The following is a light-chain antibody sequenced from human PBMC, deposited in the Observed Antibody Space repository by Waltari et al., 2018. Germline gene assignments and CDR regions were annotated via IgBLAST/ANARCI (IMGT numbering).Light chain of an antibody. V-gene: IGLV2-14*03. CDR1: ASDVAFYNY. Sequence: QSALTQPASVSGSPGQSITISCTGTASDVAFYNYVSWYQQHPGKAPKVIIYDVSGRPSGVAKRFAGSKAGHTAYLTISGLQAEDEADYYGNSYTGSSSWVFGGGTKLTV. J-gene: IGLJ3*02. CDR2: DVS. CDR3: NSYTGSSSWV.